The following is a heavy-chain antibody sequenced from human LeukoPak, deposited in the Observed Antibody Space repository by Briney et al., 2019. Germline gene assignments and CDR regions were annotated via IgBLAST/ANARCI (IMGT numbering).Heavy chain of an antibody. V-gene: IGHV3-48*02. J-gene: IGHJ4*02. CDR2: ISSSSSTI. Sequence: GGSLRLSCAASGFTFSDYDMNWVRQAPGKGLEWVSYISSSSSTIYHADSVKGRFTISRDNAKNSLYLQMNSLRDEDTAVYYCARVPYYYGSGYFDYWGQGTLVTVSS. CDR1: GFTFSDYD. D-gene: IGHD3-10*01. CDR3: ARVPYYYGSGYFDY.